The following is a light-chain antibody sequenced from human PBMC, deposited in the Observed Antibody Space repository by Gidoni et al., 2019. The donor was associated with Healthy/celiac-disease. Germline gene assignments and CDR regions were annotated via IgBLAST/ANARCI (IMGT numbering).Light chain of an antibody. V-gene: IGKV3-15*01. J-gene: IGKJ2*01. CDR3: QQYNNWPQP. CDR2: GAS. CDR1: QSVSSN. Sequence: DIVMTQSPATLSVSPGERATLSCRASQSVSSNLAWYQQKPGQAPRLLIYGASTRATGIPARFSGSGSGTEFTLTISSLQSEDFAVYYCQQYNNWPQPFGQGTKLEIK.